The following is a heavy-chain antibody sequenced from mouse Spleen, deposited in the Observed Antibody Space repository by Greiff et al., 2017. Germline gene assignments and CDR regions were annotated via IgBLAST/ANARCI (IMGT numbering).Heavy chain of an antibody. V-gene: IGHV2-9-1*01. J-gene: IGHJ4*01. CDR3: ARKRDYGNYEGAMDY. CDR2: IWTGGGT. D-gene: IGHD2-1*01. Sequence: VKLQESGPGLVAPSQSLSITCTVSGFSLTSYAISWVRQPPGKGLEWLGVIWTGGGTNYNSALKSRLSISKDNAKSQVFLKMNSLQTDDTARYYCARKRDYGNYEGAMDYWGQGTSVTVSS. CDR1: GFSLTSYA.